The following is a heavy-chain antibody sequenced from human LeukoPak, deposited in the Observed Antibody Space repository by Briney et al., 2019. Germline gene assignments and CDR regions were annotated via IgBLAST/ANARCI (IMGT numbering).Heavy chain of an antibody. CDR2: INPSGGST. D-gene: IGHD2-21*02. J-gene: IGHJ4*02. Sequence: ASVKVSCKASGYTFTSYYMHWVRQAPGQGLEWMGIINPSGGSTSYAQKFQGRVAMTRDMSTSTVYMELSSLRSEDTAVYYCARDDCGGDCYSGSYFDYWGQGTLVTVSS. CDR3: ARDDCGGDCYSGSYFDY. CDR1: GYTFTSYY. V-gene: IGHV1-46*01.